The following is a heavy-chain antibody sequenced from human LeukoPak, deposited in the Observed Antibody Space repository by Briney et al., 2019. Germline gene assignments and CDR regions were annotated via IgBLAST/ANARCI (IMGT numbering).Heavy chain of an antibody. Sequence: GGSLRLSCAASGFTFSSYSMNWVRQTPGKGLEWVSYISSSSSTIYYADSVKGRFTISRDNAKNSLYLQMNSLRDEDTAVYYCAGPIVVVPAALTADDYWGQGTLVTVSS. CDR1: GFTFSSYS. CDR3: AGPIVVVPAALTADDY. J-gene: IGHJ4*02. D-gene: IGHD2-2*01. CDR2: ISSSSSTI. V-gene: IGHV3-48*02.